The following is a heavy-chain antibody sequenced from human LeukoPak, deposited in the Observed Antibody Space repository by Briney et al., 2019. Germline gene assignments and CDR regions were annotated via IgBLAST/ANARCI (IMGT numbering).Heavy chain of an antibody. Sequence: GGSLRLSCAASGFTIDDYAMHWVRQAPGKGLEWVSGISWNSGSIGYADSVKGRFTISRDNAKNSLYLQMNSLRAEDTALYYCAKDDYYYYYMDVWGKGTTVTISS. V-gene: IGHV3-9*01. CDR2: ISWNSGSI. J-gene: IGHJ6*03. CDR1: GFTIDDYA. CDR3: AKDDYYYYYMDV.